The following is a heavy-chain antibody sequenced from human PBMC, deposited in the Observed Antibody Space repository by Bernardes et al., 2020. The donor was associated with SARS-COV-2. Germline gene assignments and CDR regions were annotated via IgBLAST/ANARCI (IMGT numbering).Heavy chain of an antibody. CDR2: ISWNSGSI. J-gene: IGHJ4*02. CDR3: AKATDYGGNRGLGTPNYFDY. CDR1: GFTFDDYA. Sequence: GGSLRLSCAASGFTFDDYAMHWVRQAPGKGLEWVSGISWNSGSIGYADSVKGRFTISRDNAKNSLYLQMNSLRTEDTALYYCAKATDYGGNRGLGTPNYFDYWGQGTLVTVSS. V-gene: IGHV3-9*01. D-gene: IGHD4-17*01.